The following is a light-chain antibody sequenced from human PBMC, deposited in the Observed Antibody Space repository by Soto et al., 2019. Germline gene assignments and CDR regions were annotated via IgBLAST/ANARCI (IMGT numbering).Light chain of an antibody. J-gene: IGKJ1*01. V-gene: IGKV3-20*01. CDR1: ESVSSSF. CDR3: QQYGSSPST. Sequence: ENVLTQSPGTLPLSPGERATLSCRASESVSSSFLAWYQQRLGQAPRLLIYGASSRATGIPDRFSGSGSGTDFTRTISRLEPEDFAVYYCQQYGSSPSTFGQGTTVEIK. CDR2: GAS.